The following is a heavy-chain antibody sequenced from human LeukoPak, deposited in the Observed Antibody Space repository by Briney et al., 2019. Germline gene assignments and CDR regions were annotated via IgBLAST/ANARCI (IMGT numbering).Heavy chain of an antibody. CDR1: GGSISTYY. CDR2: IHTSGST. V-gene: IGHV4-4*07. D-gene: IGHD3-22*01. CDR3: ARRASGYAHAFDI. Sequence: PSETLSLTCSVSGGSISTYYGTWIRLSAGKGLEWIGRIHTSGSTNYNPSLKSRVTMSVDTSKNQFSLKVTSVSAADAGVYYCARRASGYAHAFDIWGQGTMVTVSS. J-gene: IGHJ3*02.